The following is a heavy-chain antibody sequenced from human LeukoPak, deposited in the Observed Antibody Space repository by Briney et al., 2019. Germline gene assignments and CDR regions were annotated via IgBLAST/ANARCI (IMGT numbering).Heavy chain of an antibody. CDR1: GGSFSGYY. Sequence: SETLSLTCAVYGGSFSGYYWSWIPQPPGKGLKWLGETNHSGSTNANTPLKSRVTISVDTSKNQFCLKLSSVTAADTAVYYCARGLPRYLAAAGTWNYWGQGTLVTVSS. D-gene: IGHD6-13*01. CDR3: ARGLPRYLAAAGTWNY. CDR2: TNHSGST. J-gene: IGHJ4*02. V-gene: IGHV4-34*01.